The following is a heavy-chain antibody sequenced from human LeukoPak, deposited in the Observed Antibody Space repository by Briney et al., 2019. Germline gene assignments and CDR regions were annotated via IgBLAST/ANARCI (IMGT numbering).Heavy chain of an antibody. J-gene: IGHJ6*02. CDR3: ARPLTAAGTNYYYYGMDV. D-gene: IGHD6-13*01. CDR2: INPNSGGT. V-gene: IGHV1-2*02. CDR1: GYTFTGYY. Sequence: GASVKVSCKASGYTFTGYYTHWVRQARGQGLEWMGWINPNSGGTNYAQKFQGRVTMTRDTSISTAYMELSRLRSDDTAVYYCARPLTAAGTNYYYYGMDVWGQGTTVTVSS.